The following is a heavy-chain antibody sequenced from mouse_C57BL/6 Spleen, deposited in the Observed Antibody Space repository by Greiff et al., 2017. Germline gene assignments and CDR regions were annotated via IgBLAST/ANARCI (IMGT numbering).Heavy chain of an antibody. V-gene: IGHV14-4*01. CDR3: TQTAQATSWFAY. D-gene: IGHD3-2*02. CDR1: GFNIKDDY. J-gene: IGHJ3*01. Sequence: VQLKESGAELVRPGASVKLSCTASGFNIKDDYMHWVHQRPEQGLEWIGWIDPENGDTEYASKFQGKDTITADTSSNTAYLQLSSLTSEDTAVYCCTQTAQATSWFAYWGQGTLVTVSA. CDR2: IDPENGDT.